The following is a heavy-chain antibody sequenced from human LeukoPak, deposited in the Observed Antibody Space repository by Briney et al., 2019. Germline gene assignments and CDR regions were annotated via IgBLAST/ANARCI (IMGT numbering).Heavy chain of an antibody. CDR3: AKGRLRYCSGGSCQIDY. Sequence: GGSLRLSCAASGFTFSSYAMSWVRQAPGKGLEWVSAISGSGGSTYYADSVKGRFTISRDDSKNTLYLQMNSLRAEDTAVYYCAKGRLRYCSGGSCQIDYWGQGTLVTVSS. CDR2: ISGSGGST. J-gene: IGHJ4*02. CDR1: GFTFSSYA. D-gene: IGHD2-15*01. V-gene: IGHV3-23*01.